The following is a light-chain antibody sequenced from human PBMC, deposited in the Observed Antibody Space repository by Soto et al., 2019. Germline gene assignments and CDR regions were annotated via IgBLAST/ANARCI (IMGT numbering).Light chain of an antibody. V-gene: IGKV3-15*01. CDR1: QGVNSN. Sequence: EIVMTQSPATLSVSPGDRATLSCRASQGVNSNLAWYQQKPGQAPRLLIYGASTRATGIPARFSGSGSGTELTLTISSLQSEDFAVYYCQQYNNWPPLTFGGGTKVEIK. CDR3: QQYNNWPPLT. J-gene: IGKJ4*01. CDR2: GAS.